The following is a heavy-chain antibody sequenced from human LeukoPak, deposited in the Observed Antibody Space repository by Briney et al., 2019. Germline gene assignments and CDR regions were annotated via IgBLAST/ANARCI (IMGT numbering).Heavy chain of an antibody. CDR2: IFYSGAA. CDR1: GGSISSSDYY. Sequence: SETLSLTCTVSGGSISSSDYYWGWVRQPPGKGLEWIGSIFYSGAAHCNPSLKSRVTISVDTSNNQFSLMLSSVTAADTAVYYCARDSRRELLHAFDIWGQGTMVTVSS. V-gene: IGHV4-39*07. J-gene: IGHJ3*02. D-gene: IGHD1-26*01. CDR3: ARDSRRELLHAFDI.